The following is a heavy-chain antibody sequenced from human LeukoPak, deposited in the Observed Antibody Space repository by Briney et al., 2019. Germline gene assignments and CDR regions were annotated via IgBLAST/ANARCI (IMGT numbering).Heavy chain of an antibody. D-gene: IGHD2-2*02. CDR3: ARNPAGVYQLLYWRYFQH. CDR1: GDSVSSNSAA. Sequence: SQTLSLTCAISGDSVSSNSAAWNWIRQSPSRGLEWLGRTYYRSKWYNDYAVSVKSRITINPDTSKNQFSLQLNSVTPEDTAVYYCARNPAGVYQLLYWRYFQHWGQGTLVTVSS. V-gene: IGHV6-1*01. J-gene: IGHJ1*01. CDR2: TYYRSKWYN.